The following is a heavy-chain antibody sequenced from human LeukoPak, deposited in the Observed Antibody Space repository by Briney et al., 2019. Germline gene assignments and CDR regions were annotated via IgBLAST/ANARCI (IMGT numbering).Heavy chain of an antibody. Sequence: PPGALSLTCAVSGGSISRNNWCVWVRQAPEKGLGWVGEIYHDGSTNYNPSLKSRVTISMDKSKNPLSLKMNFVTAPGTGLYFCARDRGGYTYSHHYWGQGALVTVSS. CDR2: IYHDGST. CDR1: GGSISRNNW. J-gene: IGHJ4*02. D-gene: IGHD5-18*01. CDR3: ARDRGGYTYSHHY. V-gene: IGHV4-4*01.